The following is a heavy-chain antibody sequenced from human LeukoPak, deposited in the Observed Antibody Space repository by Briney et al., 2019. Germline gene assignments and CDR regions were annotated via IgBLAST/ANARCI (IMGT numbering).Heavy chain of an antibody. Sequence: PGGSLRLSCAASGFTFSSYGMHWVRQAPGKGLEWVAVISYDGSNKYYADSVKGRFTISRDNSKNTLYVQMNSLRAEDTAVYYCARDNSSPYYFDYWGQGTLVTVSS. V-gene: IGHV3-30*03. J-gene: IGHJ4*02. CDR1: GFTFSSYG. CDR2: ISYDGSNK. D-gene: IGHD6-6*01. CDR3: ARDNSSPYYFDY.